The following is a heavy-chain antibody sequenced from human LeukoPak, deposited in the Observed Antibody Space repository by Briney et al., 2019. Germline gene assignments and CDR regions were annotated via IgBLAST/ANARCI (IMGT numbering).Heavy chain of an antibody. Sequence: GGSLRLSCAASGFTFDDYAMHWVRQAPGKGLEWVSGISWNSGSIGYADSVKGRFTISRDNAKNSLYLQMNSLRAEDTAVYYCARESIAWGQGTLVTVSS. CDR2: ISWNSGSI. V-gene: IGHV3-9*01. D-gene: IGHD6-6*01. CDR3: ARESIA. CDR1: GFTFDDYA. J-gene: IGHJ4*02.